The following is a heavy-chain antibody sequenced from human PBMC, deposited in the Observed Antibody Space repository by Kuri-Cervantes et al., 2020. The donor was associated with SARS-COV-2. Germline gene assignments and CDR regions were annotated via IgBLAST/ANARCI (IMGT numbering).Heavy chain of an antibody. CDR1: GFTFSSYE. J-gene: IGHJ6*02. CDR3: ARAFYYYDFWSGYRWYYYYGMDV. V-gene: IGHV3-48*03. Sequence: GESLKISCAASGFTFSSYEMNWVRQAPGKGLEWVSYISSSGSTLYYADSVKGRFTISRDNAKNSLYLQMNSLRAEDTAVYYCARAFYYYDFWSGYRWYYYYGMDVWGQGTTVTVSS. CDR2: ISSSGSTL. D-gene: IGHD3-3*01.